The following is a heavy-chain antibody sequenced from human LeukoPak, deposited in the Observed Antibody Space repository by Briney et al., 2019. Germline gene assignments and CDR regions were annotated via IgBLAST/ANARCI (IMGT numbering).Heavy chain of an antibody. CDR2: IKQDGSEK. CDR3: ARARGAVVAASYYFDY. V-gene: IGHV3-7*05. D-gene: IGHD2-15*01. CDR1: GFTFSSYW. Sequence: PGGSLRLSCAASGFTFSSYWMSWVRRAPGKGLEWVANIKQDGSEKYYVDSVKGRFTISRDNAKNSLYLQMNSLRAEDTAVYYCARARGAVVAASYYFDYWGQGTLVTVSS. J-gene: IGHJ4*02.